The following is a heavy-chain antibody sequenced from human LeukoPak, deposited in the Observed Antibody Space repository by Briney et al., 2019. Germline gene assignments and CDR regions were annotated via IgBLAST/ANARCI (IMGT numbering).Heavy chain of an antibody. Sequence: XKAXXGTFSSYAISWVRQAPGQGLEWMGGIIPIFGTANYAQKFQGRVTITAEESTSKAYMELSSLRSEDTAVYYCASRRSYYYDSSGYMEHWGQGTLVTVSS. V-gene: IGHV1-69*01. CDR1: XGTFSSYA. CDR3: ASRRSYYYDSSGYMEH. D-gene: IGHD3-22*01. CDR2: IIPIFGTA. J-gene: IGHJ1*01.